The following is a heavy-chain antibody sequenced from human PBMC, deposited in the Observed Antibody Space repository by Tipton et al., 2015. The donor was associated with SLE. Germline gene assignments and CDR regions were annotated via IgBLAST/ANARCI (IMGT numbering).Heavy chain of an antibody. CDR3: ARRTQCPSSSCHYAVDV. CDR2: ISSRSNYI. D-gene: IGHD2-2*01. V-gene: IGHV3-21*01. J-gene: IGHJ6*02. CDR1: GIIFGQYA. Sequence: SLRLSCVASGIIFGQYAMHWVQQAPGMGLVLVTSISSRSNYIYYADSVKGRFTISRDNAKDSLYLQMNSLRAEDTAIYYCARRTQCPSSSCHYAVDVWGQGSTVSVCS.